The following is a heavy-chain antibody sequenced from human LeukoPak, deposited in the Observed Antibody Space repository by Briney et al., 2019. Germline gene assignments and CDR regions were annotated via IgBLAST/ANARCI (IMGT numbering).Heavy chain of an antibody. CDR1: GFTFSNYW. D-gene: IGHD3-10*01. J-gene: IGHJ4*02. V-gene: IGHV3-30*03. Sequence: PGGSLRLSCAASGFTFSNYWMHWVRQAPGKGLEWVAVISYDGSNKYYADSVKGRFTISRDNSKNTLYLQMNSLRAEDTAVYYCARDPSGFGGFDYWGQGTLVTVSS. CDR2: ISYDGSNK. CDR3: ARDPSGFGGFDY.